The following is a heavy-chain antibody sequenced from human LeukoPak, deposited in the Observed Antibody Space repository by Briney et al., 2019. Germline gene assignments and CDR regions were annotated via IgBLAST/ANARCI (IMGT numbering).Heavy chain of an antibody. J-gene: IGHJ5*02. CDR2: IYYSGST. Sequence: PSETLSLTCTVSGGSISSGDYYWSWIRQPPGKGLEWIGYIYYSGSTYYNPSLKSRVTISVDTSKNQFSLKLSSVTAADTAVYYCARWEQLTTGNWFDPWGQGTLVTVSS. V-gene: IGHV4-30-4*01. D-gene: IGHD6-13*01. CDR1: GGSISSGDYY. CDR3: ARWEQLTTGNWFDP.